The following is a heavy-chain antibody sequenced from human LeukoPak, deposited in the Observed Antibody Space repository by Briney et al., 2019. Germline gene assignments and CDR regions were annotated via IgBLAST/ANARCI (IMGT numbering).Heavy chain of an antibody. Sequence: SETLSLTCTVSGGSISSSTYYWAWVRQPPGKGLEWIASIYYSGTTCYNPSLKSRVTISVDTSRNQFSLNLSSVTAADTAVYYCASRKLGNDYWGQGTLVTVSS. V-gene: IGHV4-39*07. D-gene: IGHD7-27*01. J-gene: IGHJ4*02. CDR2: IYYSGTT. CDR3: ASRKLGNDY. CDR1: GGSISSSTYY.